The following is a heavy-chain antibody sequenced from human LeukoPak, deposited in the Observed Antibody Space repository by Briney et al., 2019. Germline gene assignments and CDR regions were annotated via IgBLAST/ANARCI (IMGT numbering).Heavy chain of an antibody. D-gene: IGHD3-22*01. CDR2: VYYTGST. V-gene: IGHV4-59*02. J-gene: IGHJ4*02. CDR3: ARGADSSGYYSIFYFDY. Sequence: SETLSLTCSVSGGSVSNYYWSWIRQPPGKGLEWIGYVYYTGSTNYNPSLKSRVSISVDTSKNQFSLKLSSVTAADTAVYYCARGADSSGYYSIFYFDYWGQGTLVTVSS. CDR1: GGSVSNYY.